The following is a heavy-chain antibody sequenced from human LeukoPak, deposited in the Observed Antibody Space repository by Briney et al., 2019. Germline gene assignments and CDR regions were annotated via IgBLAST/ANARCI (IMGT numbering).Heavy chain of an antibody. CDR3: ARTASRRYYYYYGMDV. V-gene: IGHV4-59*01. Sequence: PSETLSLTCTVSGGSISSYYWSWIRQPPGKGLEWIGYIYYSGSTNYNPSLKSQVTISVDTSKNQFSLKLSSVTAADTAVYYCARTASRRYYYYYGMDVWGQGTTVTVSS. D-gene: IGHD2-21*02. CDR1: GGSISSYY. J-gene: IGHJ6*02. CDR2: IYYSGST.